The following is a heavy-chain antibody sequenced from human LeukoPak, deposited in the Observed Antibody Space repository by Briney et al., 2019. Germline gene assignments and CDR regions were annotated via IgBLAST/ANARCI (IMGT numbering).Heavy chain of an antibody. CDR3: ARTHDYGGNTDFDY. CDR2: IYYSGST. Sequence: PSETLSLTCTVSGGSISSYYWSWIRQPPGKGLEWIGYIYYSGSTNYNPSLKSRVTISLDTSKNQFSLKLSSVTAADTAVYFCARTHDYGGNTDFDYWGQGILVTVSS. CDR1: GGSISSYY. V-gene: IGHV4-59*01. J-gene: IGHJ4*02. D-gene: IGHD4-23*01.